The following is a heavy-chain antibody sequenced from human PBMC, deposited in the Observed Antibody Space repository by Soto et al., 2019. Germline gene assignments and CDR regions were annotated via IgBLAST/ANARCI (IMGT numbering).Heavy chain of an antibody. V-gene: IGHV4-59*01. Sequence: QVQLQESGPGLVKPSETLSLTCTVSGDSITSYNWNWLRQPPGKALEWIGYVYSSGSTNYNPSLKSRFTISVDTSRNQFSLKVNAVAAADTAMYYCARRAVVAVTGSLDNWLDPWGQGILVTVSS. CDR2: VYSSGST. CDR1: GDSITSYN. D-gene: IGHD2-21*01. CDR3: ARRAVVAVTGSLDNWLDP. J-gene: IGHJ5*02.